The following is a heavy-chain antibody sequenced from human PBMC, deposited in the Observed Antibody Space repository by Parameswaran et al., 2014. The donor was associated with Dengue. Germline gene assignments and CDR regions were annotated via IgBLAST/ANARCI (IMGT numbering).Heavy chain of an antibody. CDR2: INPSGGST. CDR3: AREADYDFWSGYYYDYYYYYGMDV. J-gene: IGHJ6*02. V-gene: IGHV1-46*01. D-gene: IGHD3-3*01. Sequence: WVRQAPGQGLEWMGIINPSGGSTSYAQKFQGRVTMTRDTSTSTVYMELSSLRSEDTAVYYCAREADYDFWSGYYYDYYYYYGMDVWGQGTTVTVSS.